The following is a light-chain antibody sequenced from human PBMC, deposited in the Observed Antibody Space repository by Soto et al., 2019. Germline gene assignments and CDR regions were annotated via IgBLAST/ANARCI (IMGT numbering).Light chain of an antibody. V-gene: IGLV2-14*01. CDR3: SSFASSNTGV. CDR1: SSDVGGYNY. J-gene: IGLJ3*02. CDR2: EVS. Sequence: QSALTQPASVSGSPGQSITISCTGTSSDVGGYNYVSWYQQHPAKAPKLMIYEVSNRPSGVSHRFSGSKSGNTASLTISGLQAEDEADYYCSSFASSNTGVFGGGTKLTVL.